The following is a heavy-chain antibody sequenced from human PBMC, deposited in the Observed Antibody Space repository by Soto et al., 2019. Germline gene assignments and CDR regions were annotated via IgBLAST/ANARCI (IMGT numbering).Heavy chain of an antibody. D-gene: IGHD6-19*01. CDR2: ISGTSTYI. V-gene: IGHV3-21*01. Sequence: GGSLRLSCAASAFTFSSYSMNWVRQAPGKGLEWVSSISGTSTYIFYADSVKGRFTISRDNAKNSLYLQMNSLTAEDTAVYYCSRGYSNGWFDYWGQGTLVTVSS. CDR3: SRGYSNGWFDY. CDR1: AFTFSSYS. J-gene: IGHJ4*02.